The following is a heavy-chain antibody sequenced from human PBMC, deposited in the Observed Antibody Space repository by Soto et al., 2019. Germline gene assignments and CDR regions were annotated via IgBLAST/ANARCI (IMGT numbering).Heavy chain of an antibody. V-gene: IGHV3-15*01. CDR1: GFTFSNAW. CDR3: TTSIPWFGEFLGENDY. J-gene: IGHJ4*02. Sequence: AGGSLRLSCAASGFTFSNAWMSWVRQAPGKGLEWVGRIKSKTDGGTTDYAAPVKGRFTISRDDSKNTLYLQMNSLKTEDTAVYYCTTSIPWFGEFLGENDYWGQGTLVTVSS. D-gene: IGHD3-10*01. CDR2: IKSKTDGGTT.